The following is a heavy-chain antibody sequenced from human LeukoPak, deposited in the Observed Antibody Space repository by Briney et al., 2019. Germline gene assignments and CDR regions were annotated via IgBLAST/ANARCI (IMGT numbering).Heavy chain of an antibody. CDR1: GYTLTELS. V-gene: IGHV1-24*01. CDR2: FDPEDGET. CDR3: ASCPYDYVWGSYRSWVY. Sequence: ASVKVSCKVSGYTLTELSMHWARQAPGKGLEWMGGFDPEDGETIYAQKFQGRVTMTEDTSTDTAYMELSSLRSEDTAVYYCASCPYDYVWGSYRSWVYWGQGTLVTVSS. D-gene: IGHD3-16*02. J-gene: IGHJ4*02.